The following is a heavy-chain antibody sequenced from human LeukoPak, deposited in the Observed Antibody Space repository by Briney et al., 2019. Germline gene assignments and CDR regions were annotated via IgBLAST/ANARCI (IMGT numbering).Heavy chain of an antibody. CDR2: IRYDGSNK. CDR3: AKDGSIVATVGSNWFDP. CDR1: GFTFSSYG. D-gene: IGHD5-12*01. Sequence: GGSLRLSCAASGFTFSSYGMHWVRQAPGKGLEWVAFIRYDGSNKYYADSVKGRFTISRDNSKNTLYLQMNSLRAEDTAVYYCAKDGSIVATVGSNWFDPWGQGTLVTVSS. J-gene: IGHJ5*02. V-gene: IGHV3-30*02.